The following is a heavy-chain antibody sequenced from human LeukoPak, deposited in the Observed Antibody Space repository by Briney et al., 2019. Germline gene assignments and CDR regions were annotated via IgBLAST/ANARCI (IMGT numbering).Heavy chain of an antibody. D-gene: IGHD6-19*01. Sequence: GGSLRLSCAASGFTFSSYSMNWVRQAPGKGLEWVSSISSSSSYIYYADSVKGRFTISRDNAKNSLYLQMNSLRAEDAAVYYCAKTSGSGWYVFDYWGQGTLVTVSS. J-gene: IGHJ4*02. V-gene: IGHV3-21*04. CDR2: ISSSSSYI. CDR3: AKTSGSGWYVFDY. CDR1: GFTFSSYS.